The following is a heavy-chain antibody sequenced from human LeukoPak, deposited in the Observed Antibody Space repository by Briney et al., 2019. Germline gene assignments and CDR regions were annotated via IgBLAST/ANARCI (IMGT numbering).Heavy chain of an antibody. CDR1: GYTFTTYG. D-gene: IGHD1-26*01. CDR2: ISTYNVNT. J-gene: IGHJ3*02. CDR3: AGVEWELRDAFDI. Sequence: ASVKVSCKASGYTFTTYGISRVRQAPGQGLEWMGWISTYNVNTYYAQKFQGRVTMTTDTSTNTAYMELSSLRSEDTAVYYCAGVEWELRDAFDIWGQGTMVTVSS. V-gene: IGHV1-18*01.